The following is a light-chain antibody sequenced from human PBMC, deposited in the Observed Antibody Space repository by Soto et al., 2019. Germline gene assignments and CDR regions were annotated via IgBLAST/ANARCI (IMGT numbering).Light chain of an antibody. J-gene: IGKJ1*01. V-gene: IGKV1-5*03. CDR2: KAS. CDR3: QHYNSYSEA. CDR1: QTISSW. Sequence: DIQMTQSPSTLSGSVGDRVTITCRASQTISSWLPWYQQKPGKAPKLLIHKASTLKSGVPSRFSGSGSATEFTLTFSSLQPDDFATYYCQHYNSYSEAFGQGTKVELK.